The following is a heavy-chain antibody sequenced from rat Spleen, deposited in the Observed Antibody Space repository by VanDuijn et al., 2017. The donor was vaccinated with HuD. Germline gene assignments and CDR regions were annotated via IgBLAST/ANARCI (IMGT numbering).Heavy chain of an antibody. J-gene: IGHJ2*01. CDR2: TSIITGGT. D-gene: IGHD1-11*01. CDR1: GFTFSGFP. V-gene: IGHV5-46*01. Sequence: EVQLVESGGGLVQPGRSMKLSCAASGFTFSGFPMAWVRQAPTKGLEWVATTSIITGGTYYRDSVKGRFTISRDNAKSTLYLQMDSLRSEDTATYYCSREGLYGNFFDYCGQGVMVTVSS. CDR3: SREGLYGNFFDY.